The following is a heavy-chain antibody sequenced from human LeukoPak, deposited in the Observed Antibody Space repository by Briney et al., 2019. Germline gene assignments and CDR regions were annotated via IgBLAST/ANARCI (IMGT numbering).Heavy chain of an antibody. V-gene: IGHV1-2*02. CDR1: GYTFTGYY. Sequence: ASVKVSCKASGYTFTGYYMHWVRQAPGQGLEWMGWINPNSGGTNYAQKFQGRVTMTRDTSISTAYMELSRLGSDDTAVYYCARGFHGPDVRGVIIGDYWGQGTLVTVSS. J-gene: IGHJ4*02. D-gene: IGHD3-10*01. CDR3: ARGFHGPDVRGVIIGDY. CDR2: INPNSGGT.